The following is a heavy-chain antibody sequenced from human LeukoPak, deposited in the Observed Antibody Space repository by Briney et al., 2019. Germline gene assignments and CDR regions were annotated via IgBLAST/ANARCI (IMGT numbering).Heavy chain of an antibody. CDR3: ARVNEDIVVVPAAMIPYYYYYMDV. V-gene: IGHV3-21*01. J-gene: IGHJ6*03. CDR1: AFTFSSYS. D-gene: IGHD2-2*01. CDR2: ISSSGSYI. Sequence: GGSLRLSCAASAFTFSSYSMNWVRQAPGKGLEWVSSISSSGSYIYYADPVKGRFTISRDNAKNSLYLQMNSLRAEDTAVYYCARVNEDIVVVPAAMIPYYYYYMDVWGKGTTVTISS.